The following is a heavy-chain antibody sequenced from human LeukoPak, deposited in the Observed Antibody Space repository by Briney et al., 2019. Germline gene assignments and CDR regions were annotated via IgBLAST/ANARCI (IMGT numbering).Heavy chain of an antibody. CDR2: IYPDDSDT. D-gene: IGHD2-2*01. V-gene: IGHV5-51*01. CDR1: GYKFPTYW. CDR3: ARHEGYCISSSCSDTFDI. Sequence: GESLKISCKGSGYKFPTYWIGWVRQMPGKGLEWMGIIYPDDSDTRYSPSFQGLVTISADKSISTAYLQWSSLKASDTAMYYCARHEGYCISSSCSDTFDIWGQGTMVTVSS. J-gene: IGHJ3*02.